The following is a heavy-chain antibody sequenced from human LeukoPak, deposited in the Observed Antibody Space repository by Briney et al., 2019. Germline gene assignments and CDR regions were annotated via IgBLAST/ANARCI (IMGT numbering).Heavy chain of an antibody. D-gene: IGHD6-19*01. J-gene: IGHJ4*02. CDR2: ISSSSSYI. CDR1: GFTFSSYS. Sequence: PGESLTLSCAASGFTFSSYSRIWARHAPGKGLEWVSYISSSSSYIYYADSVNGRFTISRDNAKNSLYLQMNSLRAEDTAVYYCASGEDSSGWYSFDYWGQGTLVTVSS. CDR3: ASGEDSSGWYSFDY. V-gene: IGHV3-21*05.